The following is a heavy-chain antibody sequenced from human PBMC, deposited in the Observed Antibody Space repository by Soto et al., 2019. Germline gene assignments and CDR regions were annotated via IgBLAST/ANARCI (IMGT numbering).Heavy chain of an antibody. CDR1: GYTFANYA. J-gene: IGHJ6*02. CDR3: AREKDQFEDIVVVPGPLYV. Sequence: SVKVSCKASGYTFANYAMHWVRQAPGQRLEWMGWINAGNGNTKYPQKLQGRVTITRDTSASIAYMELSSLRSEDTAVYYCAREKDQFEDIVVVPGPLYVWGQGTTVTVSS. CDR2: INAGNGNT. V-gene: IGHV1-3*01. D-gene: IGHD2-2*01.